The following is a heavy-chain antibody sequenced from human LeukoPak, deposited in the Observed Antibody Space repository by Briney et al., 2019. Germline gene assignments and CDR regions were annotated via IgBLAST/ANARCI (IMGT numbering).Heavy chain of an antibody. V-gene: IGHV3-23*01. Sequence: GGSLRLSCAASGFTFSSYAMSWVRQAPGKGLEWVSAISGSGGSTYYADSVKGRFTISRDNSKNTLYLQVNSLRAEDTAVYYCAREGDGYNLEYWGQGTLVTVSS. CDR3: AREGDGYNLEY. J-gene: IGHJ4*02. D-gene: IGHD5-24*01. CDR2: ISGSGGST. CDR1: GFTFSSYA.